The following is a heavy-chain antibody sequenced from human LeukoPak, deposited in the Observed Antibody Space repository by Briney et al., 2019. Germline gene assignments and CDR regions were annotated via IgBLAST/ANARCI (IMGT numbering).Heavy chain of an antibody. J-gene: IGHJ6*02. Sequence: PSETLSLTCTVSGGSISSYYWSWIRQPAGKGLEWIGRIYTSGSTNYNPSLKSRVTMSVDTSKNQFSLKLSSVTAADTAVYYCARMSPEWGYYYYGMDVWGQGTTVTVSS. V-gene: IGHV4-4*07. D-gene: IGHD7-27*01. CDR3: ARMSPEWGYYYYGMDV. CDR1: GGSISSYY. CDR2: IYTSGST.